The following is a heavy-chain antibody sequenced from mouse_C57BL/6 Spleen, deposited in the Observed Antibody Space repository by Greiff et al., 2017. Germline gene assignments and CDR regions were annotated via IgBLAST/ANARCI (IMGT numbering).Heavy chain of an antibody. CDR2: INPSSGYT. D-gene: IGHD2-4*01. J-gene: IGHJ4*01. V-gene: IGHV1-4*01. Sequence: LEESGAELARPGASVKMSCKASGYTFTSYTMHWVKQRPGQGLEWIGYINPSSGYTKYNQKFKDKATLTADKSSSTAYMQLSSLTSEDSAVYYCARNDYDVEAMDYWGQGTSVTVSS. CDR1: GYTFTSYT. CDR3: ARNDYDVEAMDY.